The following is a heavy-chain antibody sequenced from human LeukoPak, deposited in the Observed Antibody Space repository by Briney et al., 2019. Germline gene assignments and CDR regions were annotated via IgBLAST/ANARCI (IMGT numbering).Heavy chain of an antibody. D-gene: IGHD5-24*01. CDR1: GFTFSSYS. CDR3: ARVEGLQRAPEDY. V-gene: IGHV3-21*01. J-gene: IGHJ4*02. CDR2: ISSSSSYI. Sequence: PGGSLRLSCAASGFTFSSYSMNWVRQAPGKGLEWVSSISSSSSYIYYADSVKGRFTISRDNAKNSLYLQMNSLRAEDTAVYYCARVEGLQRAPEDYWGQGTLVTVSS.